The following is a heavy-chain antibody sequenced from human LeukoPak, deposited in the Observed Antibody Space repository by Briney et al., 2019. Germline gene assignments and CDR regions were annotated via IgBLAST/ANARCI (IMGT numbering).Heavy chain of an antibody. CDR2: IIPIFATA. V-gene: IGHV1-69*01. D-gene: IGHD3-22*01. CDR3: ARQDSSGYLEYFQH. J-gene: IGHJ1*01. CDR1: GGTFSSYA. Sequence: GASVKVSCKASGGTFSSYAISWVRQAPGQGLEWMGGIIPIFATANYAQKFQGRVTITADESTSTAYMELSSLRSEDTAVYYCARQDSSGYLEYFQHWGQGTLVTVSS.